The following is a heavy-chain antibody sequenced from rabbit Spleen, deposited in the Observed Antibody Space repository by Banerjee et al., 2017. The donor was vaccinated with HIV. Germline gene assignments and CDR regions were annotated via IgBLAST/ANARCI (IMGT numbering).Heavy chain of an antibody. CDR3: ARDAGSSFSSYGMDL. CDR2: IDADSGYT. Sequence: QEQLVESGGGLVKPGASLTLTCKVSGFSFSGRYDMCWVRQAPGKGLEWIGCIDADSGYTFYATWARGRFTISSTSSTTVTLQMTSLTAADTATYFCARDAGSSFSSYGMDLWGPGTLVTVS. D-gene: IGHD8-1*01. J-gene: IGHJ6*01. V-gene: IGHV1S45*01. CDR1: GFSFSGRYD.